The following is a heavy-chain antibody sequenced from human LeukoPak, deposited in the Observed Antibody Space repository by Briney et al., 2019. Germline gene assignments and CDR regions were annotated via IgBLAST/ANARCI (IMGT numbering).Heavy chain of an antibody. CDR3: TREVDDYGRYYFDY. J-gene: IGHJ4*02. V-gene: IGHV3-49*04. CDR1: GFTFGDYA. CDR2: IRSKAYGGTT. D-gene: IGHD4-17*01. Sequence: PGGSLRLSCTASGFTFGDYAMSWVRQAPGKGLEWVGFIRSKAYGGTTEYAASVKGRFTISRDDSKSIAYLQMNSLKTEDTAVYYCTREVDDYGRYYFDYWGQGTLVTVSS.